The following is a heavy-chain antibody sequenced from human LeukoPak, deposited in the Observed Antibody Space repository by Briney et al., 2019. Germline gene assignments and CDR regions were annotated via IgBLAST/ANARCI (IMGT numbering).Heavy chain of an antibody. CDR2: FDPEDGET. V-gene: IGHV1-24*01. CDR1: GYTLTELS. D-gene: IGHD6-6*01. J-gene: IGHJ4*02. Sequence: SSVKVSCKVSGYTLTELSMLWVRQAPGKGREWMGGFDPEDGETIYAQTYQGRVTMTEDTSTDTAYMELSSLRSEDTAVYYCATRLTGLVRYFDYWGQGTLVTVSS. CDR3: ATRLTGLVRYFDY.